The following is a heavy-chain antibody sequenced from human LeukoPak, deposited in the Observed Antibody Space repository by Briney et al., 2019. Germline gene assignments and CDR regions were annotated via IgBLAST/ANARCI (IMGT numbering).Heavy chain of an antibody. V-gene: IGHV3-48*04. CDR2: ISSSSSTI. Sequence: GGSLRLSCAASGFTFSSYSMNWVRQAPGKGLEWVSYISSSSSTIYYADSVKGRFTISRDNAKNSLYLQMNSLRAEDTAVYYCAASSYCSGGSCYSPAFDYWGQGTLVTVSS. CDR3: AASSYCSGGSCYSPAFDY. CDR1: GFTFSSYS. D-gene: IGHD2-15*01. J-gene: IGHJ4*02.